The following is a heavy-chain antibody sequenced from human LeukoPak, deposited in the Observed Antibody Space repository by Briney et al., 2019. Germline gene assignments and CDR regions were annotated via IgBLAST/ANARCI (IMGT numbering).Heavy chain of an antibody. CDR2: ISGSGSTI. D-gene: IGHD4-17*01. CDR3: ARGDYGEV. J-gene: IGHJ4*02. V-gene: IGHV3-48*04. Sequence: GGSLRLSCAASGFTFSSFSMNWVRQAPGKGLEWVSYISGSGSTIYYADSVKGRFTISRDNARNSLYLQMNSLRAGDTAVYFCARGDYGEVWGQGTLVTVSS. CDR1: GFTFSSFS.